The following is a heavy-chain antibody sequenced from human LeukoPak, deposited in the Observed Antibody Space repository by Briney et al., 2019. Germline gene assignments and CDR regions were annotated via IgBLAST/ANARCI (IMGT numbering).Heavy chain of an antibody. V-gene: IGHV1-18*01. CDR3: PGARAEYFDWLLNY. CDR1: GYTFTSYG. D-gene: IGHD3-9*01. CDR2: ISAYNGNT. J-gene: IGHJ4*02. Sequence: ASVTVSCKASGYTFTSYGISWVRQAPGQGLEWMGWISAYNGNTNYAQKLQGRVTMTTDTSTSTAYMELRSLRSDDTAVSSCPGARAEYFDWLLNYCGQGALCTVSS.